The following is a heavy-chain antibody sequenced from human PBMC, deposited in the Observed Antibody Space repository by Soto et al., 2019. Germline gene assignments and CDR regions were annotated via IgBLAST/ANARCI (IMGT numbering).Heavy chain of an antibody. D-gene: IGHD3-3*02. J-gene: IGHJ6*02. V-gene: IGHV1-69*12. Sequence: QVQLVQSGAEVKKPGSSVKVSCKASGGTFSTSAISWVRQAPGQGLEWVGGIMPVFATPDYAQKFQGRVTIGADESTTTAYLELTSLRTADTAVYYCAREKGRQQLGGNYYYILDVWGQGSAIIVSS. CDR1: GGTFSTSA. CDR3: AREKGRQQLGGNYYYILDV. CDR2: IMPVFATP.